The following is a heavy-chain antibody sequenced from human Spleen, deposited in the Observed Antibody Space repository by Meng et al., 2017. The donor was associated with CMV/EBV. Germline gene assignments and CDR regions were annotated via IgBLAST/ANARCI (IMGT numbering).Heavy chain of an antibody. J-gene: IGHJ4*02. D-gene: IGHD5-24*01. Sequence: QGQLQKSGPGLVKPSQTLSLTCDISGDSVSSNRAAWNWIRQSPSRGLEWLGRTYYRSKWYYDYAVSVKSRISINPDTSKNQFSLQLNSVTPEDTAVYYCARGATISPASFDFWGQGTLVTVSS. CDR1: GDSVSSNRAA. CDR3: ARGATISPASFDF. CDR2: TYYRSKWYY. V-gene: IGHV6-1*01.